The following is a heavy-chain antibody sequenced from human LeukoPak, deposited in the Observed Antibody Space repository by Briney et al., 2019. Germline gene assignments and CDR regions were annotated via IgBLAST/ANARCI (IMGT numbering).Heavy chain of an antibody. V-gene: IGHV3-21*01. CDR1: GFTFSSYS. Sequence: GGSLRLSCAASGFTFSSYSMNWVRQAPGKGLEWVSSISSSSSYIYYADSVKGRFTISRDNAKNSLYLQMNSLRAEDTAVYYCAREFGYCSGGSCYPNDAFDIWGRGTMVTVSS. CDR3: AREFGYCSGGSCYPNDAFDI. CDR2: ISSSSSYI. D-gene: IGHD2-15*01. J-gene: IGHJ3*02.